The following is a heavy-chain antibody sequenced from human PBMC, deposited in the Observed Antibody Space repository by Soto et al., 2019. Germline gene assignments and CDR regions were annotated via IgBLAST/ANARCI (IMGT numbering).Heavy chain of an antibody. CDR3: AGMWAAAGTEYGMDV. CDR1: GYSFTSYW. V-gene: IGHV5-10-1*01. J-gene: IGHJ6*02. Sequence: GESLKISCKGSGYSFTSYWISWARQMPGKGLEWMGRIDPSDSYTNYSPSFQGHVTISADKSISTAYLQWSSLKASDTAMYYCAGMWAAAGTEYGMDVWGQGTTVTVSS. D-gene: IGHD6-13*01. CDR2: IDPSDSYT.